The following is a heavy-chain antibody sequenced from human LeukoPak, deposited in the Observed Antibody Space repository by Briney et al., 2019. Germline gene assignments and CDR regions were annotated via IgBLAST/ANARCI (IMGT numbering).Heavy chain of an antibody. V-gene: IGHV3-33*08. J-gene: IGHJ6*02. CDR1: GFTFTSHG. D-gene: IGHD1-14*01. CDR2: IGHDGRDI. CDR3: ASWVITPYYGMDV. Sequence: PGGSLRLSCTVSGFTFTSHGMHWVRQAPGKGLEWVAYIGHDGRDIYYADSVKGRFTISRDNAKNSLYLQMNSLRAEDTAVYYCASWVITPYYGMDVWGQGTTVTVSS.